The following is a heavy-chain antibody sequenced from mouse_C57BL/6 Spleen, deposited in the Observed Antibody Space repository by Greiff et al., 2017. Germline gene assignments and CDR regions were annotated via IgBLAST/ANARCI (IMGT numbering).Heavy chain of an antibody. CDR2: IDPTSGGT. CDR3: ARGGGDGSSYGGFAY. D-gene: IGHD1-1*01. J-gene: IGHJ3*01. Sequence: QVQLQQPGAELVKPGASVKLSCKASGYTFTSYWMHWVKPRPGRGLEWIGRIDPTSGGTKYNEKFKSKATLTVDKPSSTAYMQLSSLTSEDSAVYYCARGGGDGSSYGGFAYWGQGTLVTVSA. CDR1: GYTFTSYW. V-gene: IGHV1-72*01.